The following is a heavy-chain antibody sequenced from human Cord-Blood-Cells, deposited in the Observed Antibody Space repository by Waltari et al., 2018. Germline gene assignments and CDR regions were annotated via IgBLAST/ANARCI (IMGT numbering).Heavy chain of an antibody. Sequence: EVQLVESGGGLVQPGGSLRLSCAASGFTASSNYMSWVRQAPGKGLEWVSVIYSGGSTYYADSVKGRFTISRDNSKNTLYLQMNSLRAEDTAVYYCARGSSELRDAFDIWGQGTMVTVSS. CDR1: GFTASSNY. CDR2: IYSGGST. J-gene: IGHJ3*02. CDR3: ARGSSELRDAFDI. D-gene: IGHD1-7*01. V-gene: IGHV3-66*01.